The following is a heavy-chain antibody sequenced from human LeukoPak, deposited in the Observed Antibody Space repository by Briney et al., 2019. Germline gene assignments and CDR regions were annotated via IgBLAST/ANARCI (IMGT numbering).Heavy chain of an antibody. CDR2: INPNSGGT. D-gene: IGHD3-10*01. CDR3: ARGGRGSPKVWFDP. V-gene: IGHV1-2*02. Sequence: WVRQXXGQGLEWMGWINPNSGGTNYAQKFQGRVTMTRDTSISTAYMELSRLRSDDTAVYYCARGGRGSPKVWFDPWGQGTLVTVSS. J-gene: IGHJ5*02.